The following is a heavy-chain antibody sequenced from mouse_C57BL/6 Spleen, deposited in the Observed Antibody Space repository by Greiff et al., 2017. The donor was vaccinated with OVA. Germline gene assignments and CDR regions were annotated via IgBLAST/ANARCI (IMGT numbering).Heavy chain of an antibody. D-gene: IGHD2-4*01. CDR1: GYSITSGYY. CDR2: ISYDGSN. J-gene: IGHJ4*01. Sequence: ESGPGLVKPSQSLSLTCSVTGYSITSGYYWNWIRQFPGNKLEWMGYISYDGSNNYNPSLKNRISITRDTSKNQFFLKLNSVTTEDTATYDCARDSPYDYDDAMDYWGQGTSVTVSS. CDR3: ARDSPYDYDDAMDY. V-gene: IGHV3-6*01.